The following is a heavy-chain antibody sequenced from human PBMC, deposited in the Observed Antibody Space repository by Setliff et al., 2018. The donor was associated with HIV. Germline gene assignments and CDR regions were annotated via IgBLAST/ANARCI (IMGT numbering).Heavy chain of an antibody. J-gene: IGHJ4*02. CDR3: VRDRIEGRTVFDT. D-gene: IGHD2-8*02. CDR1: GFTFDDYA. Sequence: PGGSLRLSCAASGFTFDDYAMHWVRQAPGKDLEWVSGISWNSGSIGYADSVKGRFTISRDNAANTLYLQVDGLRGEDSAVYYCVRDRIEGRTVFDTWGLGTLVTVSS. V-gene: IGHV3-9*01. CDR2: ISWNSGSI.